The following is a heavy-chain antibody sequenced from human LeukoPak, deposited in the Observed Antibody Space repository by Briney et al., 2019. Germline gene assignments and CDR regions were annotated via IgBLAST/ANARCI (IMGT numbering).Heavy chain of an antibody. D-gene: IGHD1-26*01. J-gene: IGHJ4*02. CDR1: GFTLSSYP. Sequence: GGSLRLSCAASGFTLSSYPMHWVRQAPGKGLEWLAVIAYDGSITLYTDSVKGRFTISRDSSKNTLYLQVNSLRAEDTAVYYCAKGGKWDVTPFDYWGQGTLVTVSS. CDR2: IAYDGSIT. CDR3: AKGGKWDVTPFDY. V-gene: IGHV3-30*07.